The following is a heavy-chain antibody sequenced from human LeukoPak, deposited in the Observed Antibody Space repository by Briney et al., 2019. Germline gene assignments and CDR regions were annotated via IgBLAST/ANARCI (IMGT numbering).Heavy chain of an antibody. V-gene: IGHV3-53*01. CDR2: IYSGGST. Sequence: GGSLRLSCAASGFTVSGNYMSWVRQAPGKGLEWVSVIYSGGSTYYADSVKGRFTISRDNSKNTLYLKMNSLRAEDTAVYYCARGPFYCSSTSCHRAPFDPWGQGTLVTVSS. CDR3: ARGPFYCSSTSCHRAPFDP. CDR1: GFTVSGNY. D-gene: IGHD2-2*01. J-gene: IGHJ5*02.